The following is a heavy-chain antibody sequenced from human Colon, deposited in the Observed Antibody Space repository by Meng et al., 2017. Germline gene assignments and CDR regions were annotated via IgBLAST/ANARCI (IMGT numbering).Heavy chain of an antibody. D-gene: IGHD3/OR15-3a*01. CDR3: ARHISILGQRGFDY. CDR1: GVSINSGDYY. J-gene: IGHJ4*02. Sequence: QGQLQESGPGLVKPSQTLSLTCNVSGVSINSGDYYWSWIRQHPGKGLEWIGYIYRSGNAYYNPSLESRVAISVDKSNNQFSLKLTSVTAADTAVYYCARHISILGQRGFDYWGQGTLVTVSS. CDR2: IYRSGNA. V-gene: IGHV4-31*03.